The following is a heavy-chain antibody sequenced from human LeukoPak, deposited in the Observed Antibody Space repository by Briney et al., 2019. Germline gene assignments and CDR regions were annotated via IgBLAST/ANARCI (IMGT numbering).Heavy chain of an antibody. CDR1: GYTFTSYY. V-gene: IGHV1-46*01. Sequence: ASVKVSCKASGYTFTSYYMHWVRQAPGQGLEWMGIINPSGGSTGDAQKFQGRVTMTRDTSTSTVYMELSSLRSEDTAVYYCARDIIDYYDSSGPNFDYWGQGTLVTVSS. CDR2: INPSGGST. J-gene: IGHJ4*02. D-gene: IGHD3-22*01. CDR3: ARDIIDYYDSSGPNFDY.